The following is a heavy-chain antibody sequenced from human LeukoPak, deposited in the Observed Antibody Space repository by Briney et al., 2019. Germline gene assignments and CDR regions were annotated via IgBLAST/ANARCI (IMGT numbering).Heavy chain of an antibody. D-gene: IGHD1-26*01. CDR3: ARQEGGFDP. V-gene: IGHV4-59*08. Sequence: SETLSLTCTVSGGSISNYYWRWIRQPPGKGLEWIGYIKYSGTTNYTPSLKSRLTLSVDTSKNQFSLKLTSVTAADTAVYYCARQEGGFDPWGQGSLVTVSS. J-gene: IGHJ5*02. CDR2: IKYSGTT. CDR1: GGSISNYY.